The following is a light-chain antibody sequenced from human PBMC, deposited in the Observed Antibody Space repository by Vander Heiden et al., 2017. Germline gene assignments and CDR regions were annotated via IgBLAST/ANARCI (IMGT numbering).Light chain of an antibody. Sequence: KMTQSLSTLSASVGDRVTITCRASQSITTWLAWYQQKPGKAPKLLIYDASNLQSGVPSRFSGSGSGTDFSLTISSLQPDDFATYYCQQYSIDSPTFGQGTKVEI. CDR2: DAS. V-gene: IGKV1-5*01. J-gene: IGKJ1*01. CDR1: QSITTW. CDR3: QQYSIDSPT.